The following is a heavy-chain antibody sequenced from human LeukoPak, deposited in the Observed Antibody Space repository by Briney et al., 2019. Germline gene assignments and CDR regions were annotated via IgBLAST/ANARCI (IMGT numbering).Heavy chain of an antibody. Sequence: ASVKVSCKASGYTFTSYYMHWVRQAPGQGLEWMGIINPSGGSTSYAQKFQGRVTMTRDTSTSTVYMELSRLRSDDTAVYYCAREPSLRILDDYWGQGTLVTVSS. CDR2: INPSGGST. D-gene: IGHD2-15*01. CDR3: AREPSLRILDDY. J-gene: IGHJ4*02. CDR1: GYTFTSYY. V-gene: IGHV1-46*01.